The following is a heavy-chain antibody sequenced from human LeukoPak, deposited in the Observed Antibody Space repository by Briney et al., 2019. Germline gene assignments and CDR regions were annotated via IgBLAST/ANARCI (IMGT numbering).Heavy chain of an antibody. Sequence: GESLKISCKGSGYSFTSYWIGWVRQMPGKGLEWMGIIYPGDSDTRYNPSFQGQVTISADKSISTAYLQWSSLKASDTAMYYCARRHLDGGKGGWFDPWGQGTLVTVSS. CDR1: GYSFTSYW. D-gene: IGHD3/OR15-3a*01. V-gene: IGHV5-51*01. CDR3: ARRHLDGGKGGWFDP. CDR2: IYPGDSDT. J-gene: IGHJ5*02.